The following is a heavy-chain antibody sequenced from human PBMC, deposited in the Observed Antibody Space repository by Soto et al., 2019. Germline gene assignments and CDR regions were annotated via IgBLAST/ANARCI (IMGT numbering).Heavy chain of an antibody. D-gene: IGHD3-10*01. CDR2: INPILSMS. Sequence: QVQLVQSGAEVKKPGSSVRVSCKASGDTFTFYAINWVRQAPGLGLEWMGRINPILSMSNYAQRFQGRVTMTADKYTSTASMELGRLRSEAKAMYYCASSYGSGYRAFDYWGQGALVTVSS. V-gene: IGHV1-69*02. J-gene: IGHJ4*02. CDR1: GDTFTFYA. CDR3: ASSYGSGYRAFDY.